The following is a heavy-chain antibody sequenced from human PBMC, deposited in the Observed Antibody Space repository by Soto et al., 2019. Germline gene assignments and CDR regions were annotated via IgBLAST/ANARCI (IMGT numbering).Heavy chain of an antibody. CDR3: ARGVTYSSGWRPIRGGMDV. D-gene: IGHD6-19*01. CDR2: INHSGST. CDR1: GGSFSAYY. V-gene: IGHV4-34*01. J-gene: IGHJ6*02. Sequence: PSETLSLTCAVYGGSFSAYYWSWIRQPPGKGLEWIGEINHSGSTNYNPSLKSRATISVDTSKNQFSLKLRSVTAADTAVYYCARGVTYSSGWRPIRGGMDVWGQGTTVTVSS.